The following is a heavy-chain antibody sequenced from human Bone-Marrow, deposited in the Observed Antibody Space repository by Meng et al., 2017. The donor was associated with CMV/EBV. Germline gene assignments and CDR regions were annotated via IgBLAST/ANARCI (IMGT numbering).Heavy chain of an antibody. V-gene: IGHV1-2*02. D-gene: IGHD4-17*01. CDR2: INPNSGGT. J-gene: IGHJ4*02. Sequence: ASVKVSCKASGYTFTGYYMHWVRQAPGQGPEWMGWINPNSGGTNYAQKFQGRVTMTRDTSISTAYMDLSRLRSDDTAVYYCARDVSTVTHVLDDYWGQGTLVTISS. CDR1: GYTFTGYY. CDR3: ARDVSTVTHVLDDY.